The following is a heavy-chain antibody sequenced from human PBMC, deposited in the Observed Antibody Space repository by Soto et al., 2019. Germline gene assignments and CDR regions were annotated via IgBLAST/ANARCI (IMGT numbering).Heavy chain of an antibody. J-gene: IGHJ6*02. Sequence: SETLSLTCTVSGGSISSSRYYWGWIRQPPGKGLEWIGSIYYSGSTYYNPSLKSRVTISVDTSKNQFSLKLSSVTAADTAVYYCAGGYYDFWSGYFDYYYYYGMDVWGQGTTVTVSS. CDR1: GGSISSSRYY. D-gene: IGHD3-3*01. CDR3: AGGYYDFWSGYFDYYYYYGMDV. CDR2: IYYSGST. V-gene: IGHV4-39*01.